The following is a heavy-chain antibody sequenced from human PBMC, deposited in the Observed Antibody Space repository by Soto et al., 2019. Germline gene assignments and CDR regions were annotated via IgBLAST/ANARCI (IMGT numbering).Heavy chain of an antibody. Sequence: QVQLQESGPGLVKPSQTLSLTCTVSGGSISSGGYYWSWIRQHPGKGLEWIGYIYYSGSTYYNPSLKSRVTISVDTSKNQFSLKLSSVTAADTAVYYCAGGWGYCSSTSCPFLGMDVWGQGTTVTVSS. CDR1: GGSISSGGYY. J-gene: IGHJ6*02. V-gene: IGHV4-31*03. CDR2: IYYSGST. D-gene: IGHD2-2*01. CDR3: AGGWGYCSSTSCPFLGMDV.